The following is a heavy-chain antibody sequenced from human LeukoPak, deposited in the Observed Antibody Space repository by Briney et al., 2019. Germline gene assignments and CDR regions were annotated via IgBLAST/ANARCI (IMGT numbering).Heavy chain of an antibody. J-gene: IGHJ4*02. CDR2: TRPDGNNK. V-gene: IGHV3-30*02. CDR1: GFTFSTYA. Sequence: GGSLRLSCAASGFTFSTYAIHWVRQAPGKGLEWVAFTRPDGNNKNYADSVKGRFTISRDNSKNTLRLQMNSLRAEDTAVYYCANIRGVITEVDYWGQGTLVTVSS. CDR3: ANIRGVITEVDY. D-gene: IGHD3-10*01.